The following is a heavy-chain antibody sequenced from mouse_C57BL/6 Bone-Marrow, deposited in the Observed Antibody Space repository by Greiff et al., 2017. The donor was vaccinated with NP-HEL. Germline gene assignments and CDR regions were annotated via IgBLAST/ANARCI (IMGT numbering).Heavy chain of an antibody. CDR2: INPNNGGT. D-gene: IGHD2-3*01. Sequence: EVQLQQSGPELVKPGASVKIPCKASGYTFTDYNMDWVKQSHGKSLEWIGDINPNNGGTIYNQKFKGKATLTVDKSSSTAYMELRSLTSEDTAVYYCARDDGYYIYWYFDVWGTGTTVTVSS. CDR3: ARDDGYYIYWYFDV. J-gene: IGHJ1*03. V-gene: IGHV1-18*01. CDR1: GYTFTDYN.